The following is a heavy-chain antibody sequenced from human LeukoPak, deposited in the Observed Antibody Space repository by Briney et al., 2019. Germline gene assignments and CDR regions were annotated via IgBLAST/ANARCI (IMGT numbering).Heavy chain of an antibody. D-gene: IGHD2-15*01. J-gene: IGHJ3*02. CDR2: ISYDGSNK. CDR1: GFTFSSYG. Sequence: GGSLRLSCAASGFTFSSYGMHWVRQAPGKGLEWVAVISYDGSNKYYADSVKGRFTISRDNSKNTLYLQMNSLRAEDTAVYYCAKAIRGRDRASKGGDAFDIWGQGTMVTVSS. V-gene: IGHV3-30*18. CDR3: AKAIRGRDRASKGGDAFDI.